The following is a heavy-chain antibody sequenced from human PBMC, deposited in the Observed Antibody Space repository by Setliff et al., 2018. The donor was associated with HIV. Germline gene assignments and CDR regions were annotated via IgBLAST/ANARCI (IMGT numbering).Heavy chain of an antibody. D-gene: IGHD1-1*01. J-gene: IGHJ3*01. V-gene: IGHV1-24*01. CDR3: ARDDRNWNPLDVFDV. CDR2: FDPEDGEV. CDR1: GYTLTELS. Sequence: ASVKVSCKVSGYTLTELSMHWVRQAPGKGLEWMGGFDPEDGEVVYAQKFEGRVTMTEDTSTDTAYMELSSLRSEDTAEYYCARDDRNWNPLDVFDVWGQGTLVTVSS.